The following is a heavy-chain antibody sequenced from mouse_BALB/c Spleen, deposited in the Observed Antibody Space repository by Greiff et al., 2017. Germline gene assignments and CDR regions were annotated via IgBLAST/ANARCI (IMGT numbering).Heavy chain of an antibody. CDR2: ISYSGST. Sequence: EVKLQESGPGLVKPSQSLSLTCTVTGYSITSDYAWNWIRQFPGNKLEWMGYISYSGSTSYNPSLKSRISITRDTSKNQFFLQLNSVTTEDTATYYCARWDYRGAMDYWGQGTSVTVSS. D-gene: IGHD2-12*01. J-gene: IGHJ4*01. V-gene: IGHV3-2*02. CDR1: GYSITSDYA. CDR3: ARWDYRGAMDY.